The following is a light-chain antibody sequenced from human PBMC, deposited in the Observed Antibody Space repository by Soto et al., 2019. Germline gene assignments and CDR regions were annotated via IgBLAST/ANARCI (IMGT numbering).Light chain of an antibody. Sequence: DIQMTQSPSSLSASVGDRVTITCRASQSISSYLNWYQQKPGKAPKRLIYAASSLQSGVPSRFSGSGSGTDFTLTISSLQPEDFATYYCQQSYSTPNFGGGTKVEIK. CDR1: QSISSY. CDR3: QQSYSTPN. J-gene: IGKJ4*01. V-gene: IGKV1-39*01. CDR2: AAS.